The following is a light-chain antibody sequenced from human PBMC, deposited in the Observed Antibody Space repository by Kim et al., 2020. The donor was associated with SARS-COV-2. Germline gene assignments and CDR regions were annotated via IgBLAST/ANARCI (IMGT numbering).Light chain of an antibody. CDR2: DVS. V-gene: IGLV2-14*01. CDR1: SSDIGGYKY. Sequence: QSALTQPASVSGSPGQSITISCTGTSSDIGGYKYVSWYQQHPGKAPKLLIYDVSKRPSGVAYRFSGSKSGNTASLTISGLQAGDEADYYCSSYTSSTTYYIFGTGTKV. J-gene: IGLJ1*01. CDR3: SSYTSSTTYYI.